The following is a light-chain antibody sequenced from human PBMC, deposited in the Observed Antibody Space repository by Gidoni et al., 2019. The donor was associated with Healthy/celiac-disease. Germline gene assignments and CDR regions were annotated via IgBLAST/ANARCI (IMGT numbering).Light chain of an antibody. CDR3: CSYTGSSTYV. V-gene: IGLV2-23*01. Sequence: QSAMTQPASVSGSPGQSITISCTGTSSDVGSYYLVSWYQQHPSTAPKLMIYEGSKRPPGVSTRFSGSKSGNTASLTISGLLAEDEADYYCCSYTGSSTYVFGTGTKLTVL. J-gene: IGLJ1*01. CDR2: EGS. CDR1: SSDVGSYYL.